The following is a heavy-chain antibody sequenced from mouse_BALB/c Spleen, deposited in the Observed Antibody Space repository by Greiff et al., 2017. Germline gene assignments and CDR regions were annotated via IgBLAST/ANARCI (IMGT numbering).Heavy chain of an antibody. J-gene: IGHJ4*01. D-gene: IGHD1-2*01. Sequence: EVMLVESGPELVKPGASVKISCKASGYSFTGYFMNWVMQSHGKSLEWIGRINPYNGDTFYNQKFKGKATLTVDKSSSTAHMELRSLASEDSAVYYCARRDYGYDAMDYWGQGTSVTVSS. V-gene: IGHV1-20*02. CDR3: ARRDYGYDAMDY. CDR1: GYSFTGYF. CDR2: INPYNGDT.